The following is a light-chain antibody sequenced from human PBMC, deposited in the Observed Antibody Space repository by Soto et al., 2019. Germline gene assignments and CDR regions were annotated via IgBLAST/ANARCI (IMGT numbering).Light chain of an antibody. J-gene: IGKJ1*01. Sequence: DIQMTQSPSTLSASVGDRVTITCRASHSISSWLDWYQQKPGKAPKLLIYKASSLESGVPSRFSGRGSGTEFTLTISSLQPDDFATYYCQQYNSYPWTFGQGTKVEIK. CDR1: HSISSW. CDR3: QQYNSYPWT. CDR2: KAS. V-gene: IGKV1-5*03.